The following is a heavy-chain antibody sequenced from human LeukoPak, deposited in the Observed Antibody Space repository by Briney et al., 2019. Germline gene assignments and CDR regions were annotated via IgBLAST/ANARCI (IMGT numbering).Heavy chain of an antibody. CDR1: GFTFSSYC. Sequence: PGGSLSLSCAASGFTFSSYCMSWVRQAPGKGLEWVANIKYDGSNKYYVDSVKGRFTISRDTAKNSLYLQMKSLRAEDTAVYYCARVGCGVDCYWKGSYWYFDLWGRGTLVTVSS. V-gene: IGHV3-7*01. CDR2: IKYDGSNK. CDR3: ARVGCGVDCYWKGSYWYFDL. D-gene: IGHD2-21*01. J-gene: IGHJ2*01.